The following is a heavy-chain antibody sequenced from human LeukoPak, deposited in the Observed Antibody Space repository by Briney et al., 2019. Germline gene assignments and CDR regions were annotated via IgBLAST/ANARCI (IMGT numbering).Heavy chain of an antibody. J-gene: IGHJ4*02. CDR1: GFTFSSYS. V-gene: IGHV3-21*01. CDR3: ARDYALGSSSSGGPMAN. Sequence: PGESLRLSCAASGFTFSSYSMNWVRQAPGKGLEWVSSISSSSSYIYYADSVKGRFTISRDNAKNSLYLQMNSLRDDDTAVYYCARDYALGSSSSGGPMANWGQGTLVTVSS. D-gene: IGHD1-26*01. CDR2: ISSSSSYI.